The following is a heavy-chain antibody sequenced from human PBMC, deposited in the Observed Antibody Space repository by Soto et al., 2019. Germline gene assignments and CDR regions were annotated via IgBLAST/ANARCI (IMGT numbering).Heavy chain of an antibody. CDR3: TRHGPDIVVVPAAKYAGRYYYMDV. J-gene: IGHJ6*03. CDR1: GFTFSGSA. D-gene: IGHD2-2*01. CDR2: IRSKANSYAT. V-gene: IGHV3-73*01. Sequence: GGSLRLSCAASGFTFSGSAMHWVRQASGKGLEWVGRIRSKANSYATAYAASVKGRFTISRDDSKNTAYLQMNSLKTEDTAVYYCTRHGPDIVVVPAAKYAGRYYYMDVWGKGTTVTVSS.